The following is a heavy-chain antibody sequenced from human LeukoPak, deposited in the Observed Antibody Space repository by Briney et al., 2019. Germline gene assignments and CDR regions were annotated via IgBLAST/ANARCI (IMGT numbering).Heavy chain of an antibody. V-gene: IGHV3-69-1*01. J-gene: IGHJ4*02. CDR2: ILSNSYI. CDR1: GFTFSAYN. D-gene: IGHD3-9*01. CDR3: ARDSYDILTGPRGTFDY. Sequence: GGSLRLSCTASGFTFSAYNMNWVRQAPGKGLEWVSSILSNSYIYYADSVKGRFTISRDNAKNSLYLQMNSLRDEDTAVYYCARDSYDILTGPRGTFDYWGQGTLVTVSS.